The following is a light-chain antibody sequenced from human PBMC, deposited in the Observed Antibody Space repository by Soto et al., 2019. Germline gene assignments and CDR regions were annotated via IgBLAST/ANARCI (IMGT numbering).Light chain of an antibody. CDR2: DAS. CDR3: QQRSNWPIT. Sequence: EIFLTQSPATLSLSPGERATLSCRASQSVSRYLAWYQHKPGQAPRLLIYDASNRATGIPARFSGSGSGTDFTLTISSLEPEDFAVYYCQQRSNWPITFGQGTRLEIK. J-gene: IGKJ5*01. CDR1: QSVSRY. V-gene: IGKV3-11*01.